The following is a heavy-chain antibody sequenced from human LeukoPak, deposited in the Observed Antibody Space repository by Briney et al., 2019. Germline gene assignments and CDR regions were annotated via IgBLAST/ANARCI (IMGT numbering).Heavy chain of an antibody. V-gene: IGHV1-46*01. CDR2: INPSGGST. D-gene: IGHD5-18*01. J-gene: IGHJ4*02. Sequence: ASVKVSRKTSGYTFTSYYMHWVRQAPGQGLEWMGIINPSGGSTSYAQKFQGRVTMTRDMSTSTVYMELSSLRSEDTAVYYCARDSEDTTMGPGYWGQGTLVTVSS. CDR3: ARDSEDTTMGPGY. CDR1: GYTFTSYY.